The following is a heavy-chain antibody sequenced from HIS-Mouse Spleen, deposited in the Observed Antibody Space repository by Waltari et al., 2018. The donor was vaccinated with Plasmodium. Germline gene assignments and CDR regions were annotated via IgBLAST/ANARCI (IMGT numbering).Heavy chain of an antibody. Sequence: QVQLVESGGGVVQPGRSLRLSCAPSGFTFRSYGMHWVRQAPGKVLEWVAVISYDGSNKYYADSVKGRFTISRDNSKNTLYLQMNSLRAEDTAVYYCAKAQGVINFDYWGQGTLVTVSS. CDR2: ISYDGSNK. V-gene: IGHV3-30*18. D-gene: IGHD3-16*01. J-gene: IGHJ4*02. CDR1: GFTFRSYG. CDR3: AKAQGVINFDY.